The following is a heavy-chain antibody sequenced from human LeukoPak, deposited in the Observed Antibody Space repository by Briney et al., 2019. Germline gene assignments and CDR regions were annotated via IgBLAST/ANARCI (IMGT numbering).Heavy chain of an antibody. J-gene: IGHJ6*03. CDR2: IYYSGST. CDR1: GGSISTYF. Sequence: PSETLSLTCTVSGGSISTYFWGWIHQPPGKGLEWIGSIYYSGSTYYNPSLKSRVTISVDTSKNQFSLKLSSVTAADTAVYYCARDWGVSARPGYMDVWGKGTTVTVSS. V-gene: IGHV4-39*02. CDR3: ARDWGVSARPGYMDV. D-gene: IGHD6-6*01.